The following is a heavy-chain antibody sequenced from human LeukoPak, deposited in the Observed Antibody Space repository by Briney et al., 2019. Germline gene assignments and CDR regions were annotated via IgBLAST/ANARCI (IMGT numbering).Heavy chain of an antibody. D-gene: IGHD6-19*01. Sequence: SETLSLTCTVSGGSISSYYWSWIRQPPGKGLEWIGHIYYGGSTNYNSSLKSRATISIDTSKNQFSLNLRSVTAADTAVYYCASRHSSGWFDYWGQGTLVTVSS. CDR3: ASRHSSGWFDY. J-gene: IGHJ5*01. V-gene: IGHV4-59*01. CDR2: IYYGGST. CDR1: GGSISSYY.